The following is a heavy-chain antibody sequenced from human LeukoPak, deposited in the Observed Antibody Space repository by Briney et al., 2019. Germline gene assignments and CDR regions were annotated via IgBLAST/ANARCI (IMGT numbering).Heavy chain of an antibody. J-gene: IGHJ3*02. CDR1: GFTFSSYA. Sequence: PGGSLRLSCVASGFTFSSYAMNWVRQAPGKGLEWVSYTSSTGNLIYYADSVKGRFTISRDNAKNSLYLQMNSLRAEDTAVYYCARDDGEDAFDIWGQGTMVTVSS. V-gene: IGHV3-48*03. D-gene: IGHD3-3*01. CDR2: TSSTGNLI. CDR3: ARDDGEDAFDI.